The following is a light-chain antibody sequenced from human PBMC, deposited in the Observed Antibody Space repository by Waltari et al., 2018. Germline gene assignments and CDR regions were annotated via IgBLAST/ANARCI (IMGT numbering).Light chain of an antibody. CDR2: KAS. CDR3: QQYDSYSAT. Sequence: DIQMTQSPSTLYASVGDRRTITCRASQSISSWLAWYQQKPGKAPKLLIYKASSLESGVPSRFSGIGSGTEFTLTITSLQPDDFATYYCQQYDSYSATFGQGTKVEI. V-gene: IGKV1-5*03. J-gene: IGKJ1*01. CDR1: QSISSW.